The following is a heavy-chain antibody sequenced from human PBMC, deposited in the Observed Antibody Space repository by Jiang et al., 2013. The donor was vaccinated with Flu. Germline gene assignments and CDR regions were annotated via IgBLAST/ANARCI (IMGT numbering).Heavy chain of an antibody. D-gene: IGHD5-18*01. CDR2: MNPNSGNT. V-gene: IGHV1-8*01. J-gene: IGHJ6*02. Sequence: SGAEVKKPGASVKVSCKASGYTFTSYDINWVRQATGQGLEWMGWMNPNSGNTGYAQKFQGRVTMTRNTSISTAYMELSSLRSEDTAVYYCARSAIQLWLRYYYYGMDVWGQGTTVTVSS. CDR1: GYTFTSYD. CDR3: ARSAIQLWLRYYYYGMDV.